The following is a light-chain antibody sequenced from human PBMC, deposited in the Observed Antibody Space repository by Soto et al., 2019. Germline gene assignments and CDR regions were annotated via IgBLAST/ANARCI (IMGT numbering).Light chain of an antibody. J-gene: IGKJ1*01. Sequence: DIQMTQSPSSVSASVGDRVTLTCRASQSISRWLAWYQQRPGKAPNLLIYAASNLHSGVPTRFSGSGSGTDFTLTLSSQQPEDFATYYCQHANIFPPTFGQGTKVEIK. CDR2: AAS. CDR1: QSISRW. CDR3: QHANIFPPT. V-gene: IGKV1-12*01.